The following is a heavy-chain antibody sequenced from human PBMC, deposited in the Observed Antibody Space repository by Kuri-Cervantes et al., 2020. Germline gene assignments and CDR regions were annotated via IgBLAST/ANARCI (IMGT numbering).Heavy chain of an antibody. Sequence: SQTLSLTCAVYGGSFSGYYWSWIRQPPGKGLEWIGEINHSGSTNYNPSLKSRVTMSVDTSKNQFSLKLSSVTAADTAVYYCARGFVGASQGPHYWGQGTLVTVSS. J-gene: IGHJ4*02. D-gene: IGHD1-26*01. CDR3: ARGFVGASQGPHY. CDR2: INHSGST. CDR1: GGSFSGYY. V-gene: IGHV4-34*01.